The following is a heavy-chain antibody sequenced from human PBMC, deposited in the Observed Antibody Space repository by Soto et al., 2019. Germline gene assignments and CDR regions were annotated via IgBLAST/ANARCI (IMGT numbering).Heavy chain of an antibody. V-gene: IGHV1-3*01. D-gene: IGHD2-8*01. CDR1: GYTFTSYT. J-gene: IGHJ4*02. Sequence: QVQLVQSGAEVMKPGASVKVSCKASGYTFTSYTIHWVRQAPGESLEWIGYIKPGNGNFHFAPKFQGRVTTTTDTSASTAYLELSRLASEDTAVYYCAREPTNAVYFDYWGQGSLVTVSS. CDR3: AREPTNAVYFDY. CDR2: IKPGNGNF.